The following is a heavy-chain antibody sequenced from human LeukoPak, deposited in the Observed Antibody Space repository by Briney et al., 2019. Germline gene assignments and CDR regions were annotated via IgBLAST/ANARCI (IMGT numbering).Heavy chain of an antibody. D-gene: IGHD7-27*01. CDR1: GGSISSYY. J-gene: IGHJ4*02. Sequence: SETLSLTCTVSGGSISSYYWSWIRQPPGKGLEWIGCIYYSGSTEYNPSLRSRVTISLEMSKRQFSLNLTSVTAADTAVYYCASNTGTVFDYWGQGALVTVSS. CDR3: ASNTGTVFDY. CDR2: IYYSGST. V-gene: IGHV4-59*01.